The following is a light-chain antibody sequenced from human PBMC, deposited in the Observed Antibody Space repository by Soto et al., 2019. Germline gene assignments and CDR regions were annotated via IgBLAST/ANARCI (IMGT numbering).Light chain of an antibody. CDR3: QHYNTYSP. V-gene: IGKV1-5*03. J-gene: IGKJ4*02. CDR1: QSIGNL. CDR2: KAS. Sequence: DIQMTQSPSTLSASVGARVIITCRASQSIGNLLAWYQQKPGKAPNLLIYKASTLESGVPSRFSGSGSGTEFTLTISSLQPDDFATYYCQHYNTYSPFGGGTKVEIK.